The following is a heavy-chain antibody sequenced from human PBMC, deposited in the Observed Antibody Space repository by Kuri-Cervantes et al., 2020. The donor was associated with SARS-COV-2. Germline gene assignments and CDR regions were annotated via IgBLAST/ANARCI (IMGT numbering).Heavy chain of an antibody. CDR1: GYSISSGYY. J-gene: IGHJ6*03. CDR3: ARITMVRGVIYMDV. CDR2: IYHSGST. D-gene: IGHD3-10*01. Sequence: SETLSLTCTVSGYSISSGYYWGWIRQPPGKGLEWIGSIYHSGSTYYNPSLKSRVTISVDTSKNQFSLKLSSVTASDTAVYYCARITMVRGVIYMDVWGKGTMVTVSS. V-gene: IGHV4-38-2*02.